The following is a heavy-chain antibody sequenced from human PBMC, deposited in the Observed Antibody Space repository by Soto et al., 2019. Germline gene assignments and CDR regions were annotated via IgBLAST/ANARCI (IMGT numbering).Heavy chain of an antibody. D-gene: IGHD3-3*01. CDR3: PKAQSSLFRSGSGMDV. CDR1: GFTFRNFV. V-gene: IGHV3-30*18. J-gene: IGHJ6*02. Sequence: GGSLRLSCAASGFTFRNFVMHWVRQAPGKGLEWVAVISYAGNNISYADSVKGRFTISRAHSGNTLYLEMSRLRGEDTAVYSCPKAQSSLFRSGSGMDVWGPGTTVTVSS. CDR2: ISYAGNNI.